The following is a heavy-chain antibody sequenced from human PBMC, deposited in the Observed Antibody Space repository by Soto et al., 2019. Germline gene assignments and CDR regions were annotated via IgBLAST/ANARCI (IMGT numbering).Heavy chain of an antibody. CDR2: INWSSGAK. Sequence: GGSLRLSCAASGFTFDDYAMHWVRQAPGKGLEWVSGINWSSGAKGYADSVKGRFTISRDNAKNSLFLQMNSLRAEDTALYYCAKGVGSTGSVFIFDYWGQGTLVTVSS. CDR1: GFTFDDYA. CDR3: AKGVGSTGSVFIFDY. V-gene: IGHV3-9*01. J-gene: IGHJ4*02. D-gene: IGHD2-8*02.